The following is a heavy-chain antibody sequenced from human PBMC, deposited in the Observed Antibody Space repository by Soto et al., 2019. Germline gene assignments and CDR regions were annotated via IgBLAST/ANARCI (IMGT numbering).Heavy chain of an antibody. J-gene: IGHJ4*02. CDR3: VKDKSYGSNWYDDY. V-gene: IGHV3-30*18. CDR1: GFTFGSYG. CDR2: ISHDGSNE. Sequence: QVQLVESGGGVVQPGRSLRLSCAASGFTFGSYGMHWVRQAPGKGLGRVAVISHDGSNEYYGDSVKGRFTISRDNSKNTLYLQMNSLGSEDTAVYYCVKDKSYGSNWYDDYWGQGTLVTVS. D-gene: IGHD6-13*01.